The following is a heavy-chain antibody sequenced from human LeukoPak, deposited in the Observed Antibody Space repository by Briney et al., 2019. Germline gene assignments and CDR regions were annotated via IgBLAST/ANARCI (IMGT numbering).Heavy chain of an antibody. CDR1: GGSFSGYY. Sequence: PSETLSLTCAVYGGSFSGYYWSWIRQPPGKGLEWIGEINHSGSTYYNSSLKSRVTISVDTSKNQFSLKLRSVTAADTAVYYCARVSPFGSGFDYWGQGTLVTVSS. CDR3: ARVSPFGSGFDY. CDR2: INHSGST. D-gene: IGHD3-3*01. J-gene: IGHJ4*02. V-gene: IGHV4-34*01.